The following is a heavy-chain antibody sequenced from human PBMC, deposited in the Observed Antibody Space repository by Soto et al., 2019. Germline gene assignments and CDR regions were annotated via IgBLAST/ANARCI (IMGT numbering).Heavy chain of an antibody. V-gene: IGHV3-49*03. CDR3: TRDLHRRYYDSSGAPDY. Sequence: GGSLRLSCTASGFTFGDYAMSWFRQAPGKGLEWEGFIRSKAYGGTTEYAASVKGRFTISRDDSKSIDYLQMNSLKTEDTAVYYGTRDLHRRYYDSSGAPDYWGQGTLVTVSS. CDR1: GFTFGDYA. CDR2: IRSKAYGGTT. D-gene: IGHD3-22*01. J-gene: IGHJ4*02.